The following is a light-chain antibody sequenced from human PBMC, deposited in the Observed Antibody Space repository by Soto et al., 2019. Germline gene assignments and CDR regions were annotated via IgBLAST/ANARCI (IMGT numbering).Light chain of an antibody. Sequence: QSALSQPASVSGSPGQSITISCTGTSSDVGGHDYVSWYQQRPAKAPKLIIYDVIDRPSGVSNRFSGSKSGNTASLTISGLQTEDEADYFCSSYSSTSTLVIFGGGTQLTVL. CDR1: SSDVGGHDY. CDR3: SSYSSTSTLVI. J-gene: IGLJ2*01. CDR2: DVI. V-gene: IGLV2-14*03.